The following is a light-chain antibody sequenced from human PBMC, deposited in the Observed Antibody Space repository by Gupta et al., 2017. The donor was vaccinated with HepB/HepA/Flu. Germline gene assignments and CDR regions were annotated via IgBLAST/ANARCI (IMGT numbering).Light chain of an antibody. CDR2: DVT. CDR3: CSYAGSYTWV. J-gene: IGLJ3*02. Sequence: QSALTQPRSVSGSLGPSVTISCTGTSSDVGGYDYVSWYQQHPGKAPKLVIYDVTKRPSGVPDRFSGSKSGNTASLTISGRQAEDEADYHCCSYAGSYTWVFGGGTKVTVL. CDR1: SSDVGGYDY. V-gene: IGLV2-11*01.